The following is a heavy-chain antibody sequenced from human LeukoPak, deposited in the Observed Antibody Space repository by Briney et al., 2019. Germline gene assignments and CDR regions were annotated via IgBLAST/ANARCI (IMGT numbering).Heavy chain of an antibody. Sequence: GGSLRLSCAASGFTFSDYYMSWIRQAPGKGLEWVSYISSSGSTIYYADSVKGRFTISRDNAKNSLYLQMNSLRAEDTAVYYCARGIDSWYTTWFDPWGQGTLVTVSS. V-gene: IGHV3-11*01. D-gene: IGHD6-13*01. CDR1: GFTFSDYY. J-gene: IGHJ5*02. CDR2: ISSSGSTI. CDR3: ARGIDSWYTTWFDP.